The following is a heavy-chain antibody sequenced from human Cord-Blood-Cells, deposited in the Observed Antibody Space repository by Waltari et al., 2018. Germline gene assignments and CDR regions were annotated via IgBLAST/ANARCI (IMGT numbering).Heavy chain of an antibody. CDR2: INHSGST. CDR3: ARPYGSSGYYYTPYAFDI. CDR1: GGSFSGYY. V-gene: IGHV4-34*01. J-gene: IGHJ3*02. Sequence: QVQLQQWGAGLLKPSETLSLTCAVYGGSFSGYYWSWIRQPPGKGLEWIGEINHSGSTNYNPSRKSRVTISVDTSKNQFSLKLSSVTAADTAVYYCARPYGSSGYYYTPYAFDIWGQGTMVTVSS. D-gene: IGHD3-22*01.